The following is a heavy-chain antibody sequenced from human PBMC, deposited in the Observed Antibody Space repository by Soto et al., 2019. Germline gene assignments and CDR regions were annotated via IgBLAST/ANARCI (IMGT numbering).Heavy chain of an antibody. Sequence: PSETLSLTCAVSGGSISSGGYSWSWIRQPPGKGLEWIGYIYHSGSTYYNPSLKSRVTISVDRSKNQFSLKLSSVTAADTAVYYCARLQSTSSWDPFAFDYWGQGTLVTVSS. D-gene: IGHD6-6*01. CDR3: ARLQSTSSWDPFAFDY. CDR2: IYHSGST. J-gene: IGHJ4*02. CDR1: GGSISSGGYS. V-gene: IGHV4-30-2*01.